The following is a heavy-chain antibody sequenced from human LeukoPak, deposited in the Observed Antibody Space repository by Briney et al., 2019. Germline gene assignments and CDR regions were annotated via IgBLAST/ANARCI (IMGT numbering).Heavy chain of an antibody. CDR2: IKQDGSAK. J-gene: IGHJ2*01. CDR3: SKDSPFGGI. CDR1: GFTFSRYW. V-gene: IGHV3-7*01. Sequence: GGSLRLSCAASGFTFSRYWMSWVRQAPGKGLEWVANIKQDGSAKNYVGSVKGRFSISRDNAKSSLYLLMNSLRVEDAAVYYCSKDSPFGGIWGRGTLVTVSS. D-gene: IGHD3-10*01.